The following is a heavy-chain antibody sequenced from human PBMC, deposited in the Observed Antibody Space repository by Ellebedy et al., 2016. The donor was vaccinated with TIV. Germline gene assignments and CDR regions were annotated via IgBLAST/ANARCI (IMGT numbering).Heavy chain of an antibody. J-gene: IGHJ4*02. V-gene: IGHV4-59*01. D-gene: IGHD3-22*01. CDR1: GGSISSYY. Sequence: MPSETLSHTCTVSGGSISSYYWSWIRQPPGKGLEWIGYIYYSGSTNYNPSLKSRVTISTDTSKNQFSLKLSSVTAADTAIYYCARSTTYYYDSSGYLGYWGQGTLVTVSS. CDR2: IYYSGST. CDR3: ARSTTYYYDSSGYLGY.